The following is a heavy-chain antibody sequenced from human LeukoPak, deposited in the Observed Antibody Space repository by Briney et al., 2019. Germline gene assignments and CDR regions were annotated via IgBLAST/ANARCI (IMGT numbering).Heavy chain of an antibody. CDR1: GFTFSSYG. CDR3: AKERDFWSGRYSRNPLDY. J-gene: IGHJ4*02. V-gene: IGHV3-30*18. Sequence: PGRSLRLSCAASGFTFSSYGMHWVRQAPGKGLEWVAVISYDGSNKYYADSVKGRFTISRDNSKNTLYLQMNSLRAEDTAVYYCAKERDFWSGRYSRNPLDYWGQGTLVTASS. D-gene: IGHD3-3*01. CDR2: ISYDGSNK.